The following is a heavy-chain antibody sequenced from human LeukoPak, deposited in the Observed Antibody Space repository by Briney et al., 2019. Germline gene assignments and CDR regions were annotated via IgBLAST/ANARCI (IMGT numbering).Heavy chain of an antibody. CDR2: IYHSGST. Sequence: SGTLSLTCAVSGGSISSSNWWSWVRQPPGKGLEWIGEIYHSGSTNYNPSLKSRVTISVDKSKNHFSLKLSSVTAADTAVYYCARAYYDSSGYYRPFDYWGQGTLVTVSS. CDR3: ARAYYDSSGYYRPFDY. J-gene: IGHJ4*02. CDR1: GGSISSSNW. V-gene: IGHV4-4*02. D-gene: IGHD3-22*01.